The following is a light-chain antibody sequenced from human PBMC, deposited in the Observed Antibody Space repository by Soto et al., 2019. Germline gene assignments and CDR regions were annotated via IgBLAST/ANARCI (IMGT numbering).Light chain of an antibody. CDR3: QQYNNWPPDRT. CDR1: QSVSSN. J-gene: IGKJ1*01. Sequence: EIVMTQSPATLSVSPGERATLSCRASQSVSSNLAGYQQKPGPAPRLLIYGASTRATGIPARFSGSGSGTEFTLTISSLQSEDFAIYFCQQYNNWPPDRTFGQGTKVEIK. CDR2: GAS. V-gene: IGKV3-15*01.